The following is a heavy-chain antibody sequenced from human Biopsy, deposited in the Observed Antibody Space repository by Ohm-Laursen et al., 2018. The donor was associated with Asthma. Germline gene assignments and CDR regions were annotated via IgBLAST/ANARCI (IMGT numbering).Heavy chain of an antibody. J-gene: IGHJ6*02. CDR2: INHSGST. Sequence: GTLSLTCPVYGGSFSGYYWSWIRQPPGKGLEWIGEINHSGSTNYNPSLKSQVTISVDTSKNQFSLKLSSVTAADTAVYYCARITNDRIAAAGRYYYYGMDVWGQGTTVTVSS. V-gene: IGHV4-34*01. D-gene: IGHD6-13*01. CDR1: GGSFSGYY. CDR3: ARITNDRIAAAGRYYYYGMDV.